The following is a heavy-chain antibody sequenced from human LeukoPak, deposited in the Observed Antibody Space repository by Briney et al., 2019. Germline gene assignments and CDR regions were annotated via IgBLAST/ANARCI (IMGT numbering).Heavy chain of an antibody. V-gene: IGHV3-7*01. Sequence: GGSLRLSCAASGFTFSSYWMSWVRQAPGKGLEWVANINQYGSEKYYVDSMKGRFTISRDNAKNSLYLRLNSLRAEDTAVYYCASPTVFGVVLYYWGQGTLVTVSS. D-gene: IGHD3-3*01. CDR3: ASPTVFGVVLYY. J-gene: IGHJ4*02. CDR1: GFTFSSYW. CDR2: INQYGSEK.